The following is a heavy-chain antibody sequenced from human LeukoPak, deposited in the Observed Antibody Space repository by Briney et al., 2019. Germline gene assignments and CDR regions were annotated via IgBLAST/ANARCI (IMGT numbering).Heavy chain of an antibody. J-gene: IGHJ4*02. CDR3: AKVGYSSSWYRGDFDY. Sequence: PGGSLRLSCAASGFTFDDYSMHWVRQGPGKGLEWVSGISWNSGSIGYADSVKGRFTVSRDNAENSLYLQMNSLRAEDTAMYYCAKVGYSSSWYRGDFDYWGQGTLVTVSS. D-gene: IGHD6-13*01. V-gene: IGHV3-9*01. CDR2: ISWNSGSI. CDR1: GFTFDDYS.